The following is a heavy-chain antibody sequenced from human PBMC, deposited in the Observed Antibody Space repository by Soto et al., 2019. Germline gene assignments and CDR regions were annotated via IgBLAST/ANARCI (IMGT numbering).Heavy chain of an antibody. V-gene: IGHV3-9*01. Sequence: GGSLRLSCAASGFTFDDYAMHWVRQAPGKGLEWVSGISWNSGSIGYADSVKGRFTISRDNAKNSLYLQMNSLRAEDTALYYCAKGLYGDPFGNWFDPWGQGTLVTVSS. J-gene: IGHJ5*02. D-gene: IGHD4-17*01. CDR2: ISWNSGSI. CDR3: AKGLYGDPFGNWFDP. CDR1: GFTFDDYA.